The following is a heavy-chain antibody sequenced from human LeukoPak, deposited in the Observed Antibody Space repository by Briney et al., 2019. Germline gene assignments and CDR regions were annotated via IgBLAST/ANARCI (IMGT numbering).Heavy chain of an antibody. CDR3: ARDQRYTSGWYDEGGYYFEY. CDR2: INPNSGGT. V-gene: IGHV1-2*02. J-gene: IGHJ4*02. CDR1: GYTFTGYY. D-gene: IGHD6-19*01. Sequence: ASVKVSCKASGYTFTGYYMHWVRQAPGQGLEWMGWINPNSGGTNFAQNFQGRVTMTRDTSISTAYMELSRLRSDDTAVYYCARDQRYTSGWYDEGGYYFEYWGQGTLVTVSS.